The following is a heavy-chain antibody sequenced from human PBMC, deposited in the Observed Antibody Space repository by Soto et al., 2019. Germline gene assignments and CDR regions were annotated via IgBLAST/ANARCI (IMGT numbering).Heavy chain of an antibody. D-gene: IGHD3-3*01. V-gene: IGHV1-18*01. Sequence: ASVKVSCKASGYTFTSYGISWVRQAPGQGLEWMGWISAYNGNTNYAQKLQGRVTMTTDTSTSTAYMELRSLRSDDTAVYYCARGVRFLEWLSDGNWFDPWGQGTLVTVS. J-gene: IGHJ5*02. CDR2: ISAYNGNT. CDR3: ARGVRFLEWLSDGNWFDP. CDR1: GYTFTSYG.